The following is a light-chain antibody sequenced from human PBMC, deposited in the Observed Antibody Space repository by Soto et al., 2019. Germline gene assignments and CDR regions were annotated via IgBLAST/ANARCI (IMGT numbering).Light chain of an antibody. CDR1: QSVSSSY. Sequence: EIVLTQSPGTLSLSPGERATLSCRASQSVSSSYVAWYQKKPDQAHRLLIYGASSRATGIPDRFSGSGSGTDFTLTISRLEPEDFTVYYCQQYGNSPGTFGQGTKVEIK. J-gene: IGKJ1*01. CDR2: GAS. V-gene: IGKV3-20*01. CDR3: QQYGNSPGT.